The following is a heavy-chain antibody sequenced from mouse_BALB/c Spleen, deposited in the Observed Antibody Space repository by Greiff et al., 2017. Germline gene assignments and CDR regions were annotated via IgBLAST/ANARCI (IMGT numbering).Heavy chain of an antibody. CDR2: ISDGGSYT. V-gene: IGHV5-4*02. CDR3: ASYDYGFLDY. Sequence: EVKLVESGGGLVKPGGSLKLSCAASGLTFSDYYMYWVRQTPEKRLEWVATISDGGSYTYYPDSVKGRFTISRDNAKNNLYLQMSSLKSEDTAMYYCASYDYGFLDYWGQGTSVTVSS. J-gene: IGHJ4*01. D-gene: IGHD2-4*01. CDR1: GLTFSDYY.